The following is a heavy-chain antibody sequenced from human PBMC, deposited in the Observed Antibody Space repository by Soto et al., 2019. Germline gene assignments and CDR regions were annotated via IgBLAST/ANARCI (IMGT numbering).Heavy chain of an antibody. CDR1: GGSFSGYY. CDR2: INHSGST. D-gene: IGHD3-22*01. Sequence: SETLSLTCAVYGGSFSGYYWSWIRQPPGKGLEWIGEINHSGSTNYNPSLKSRVTISVDTSKNQFSLKLSSVTAADTAVYYCARHKYNSSGPSAYWGQGTLVTVSS. J-gene: IGHJ4*02. CDR3: ARHKYNSSGPSAY. V-gene: IGHV4-34*01.